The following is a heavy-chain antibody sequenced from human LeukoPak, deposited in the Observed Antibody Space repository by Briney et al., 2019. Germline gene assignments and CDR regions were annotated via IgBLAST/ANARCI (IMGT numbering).Heavy chain of an antibody. D-gene: IGHD2-15*01. CDR2: ISWNSGSI. CDR3: ARAGGVVVVAATHDY. Sequence: GGSLRLSCAASGFTFDDYAMHWVRQAPGKGLEWVSGISWNSGSIGYADSVKGRFTISRDNAKNSLYLQMNSLRAEDTALYYCARAGGVVVVAATHDYWGQGTLVTVSS. V-gene: IGHV3-9*01. J-gene: IGHJ4*02. CDR1: GFTFDDYA.